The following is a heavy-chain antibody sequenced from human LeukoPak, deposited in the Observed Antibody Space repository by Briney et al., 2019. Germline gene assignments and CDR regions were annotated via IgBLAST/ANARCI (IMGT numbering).Heavy chain of an antibody. J-gene: IGHJ4*02. CDR3: AKDSSSWTGTAFDY. D-gene: IGHD6-13*01. Sequence: VRSLRLSCAASGLTFDDYAMHWVRQAPGKGLEWVSGISWNSGSIGYADSVKGRFTISRDNAKNSLYLQMNSLRAEDTALYYCAKDSSSWTGTAFDYWGQGTLVTVSS. CDR2: ISWNSGSI. V-gene: IGHV3-9*01. CDR1: GLTFDDYA.